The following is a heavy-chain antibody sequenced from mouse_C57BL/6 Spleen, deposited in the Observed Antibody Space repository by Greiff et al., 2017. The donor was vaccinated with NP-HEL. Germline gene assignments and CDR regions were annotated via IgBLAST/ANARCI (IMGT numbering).Heavy chain of an antibody. V-gene: IGHV1-82*01. J-gene: IGHJ4*01. CDR1: GYAFSSSW. Sequence: QVQLQQSGPELVKPGASVKISCKASGYAFSSSWMNWVKQRPGKGLEWIGRIYPGDGDTNYNGKFKGKATLTADKSSSTAYMQLSSLTSEDSAVYFCARHPLGSGGSYYYAMDYWGQGTSVTVSS. CDR3: ARHPLGSGGSYYYAMDY. D-gene: IGHD1-1*01. CDR2: IYPGDGDT.